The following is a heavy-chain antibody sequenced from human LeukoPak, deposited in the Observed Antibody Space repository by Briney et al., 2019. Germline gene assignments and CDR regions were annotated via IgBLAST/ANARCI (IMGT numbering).Heavy chain of an antibody. CDR1: GFTFSSYS. V-gene: IGHV3-21*04. CDR2: ISSSSSYI. Sequence: GGSLRLSCAASGFTFSSYSMNWVRQAPGKGLEWVSSISSSSSYIYYADSVKGRFTISRDNAKNSLYLQMNSLRAEDTAVYYCAKASRFGYSYGPREYFYYMDVWGKGTTVTISS. CDR3: AKASRFGYSYGPREYFYYMDV. J-gene: IGHJ6*03. D-gene: IGHD5-18*01.